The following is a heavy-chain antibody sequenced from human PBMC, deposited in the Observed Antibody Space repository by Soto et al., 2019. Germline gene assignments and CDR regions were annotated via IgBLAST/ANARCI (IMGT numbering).Heavy chain of an antibody. CDR2: IYSGGST. J-gene: IGHJ4*02. CDR1: AFTVSSNY. D-gene: IGHD2-8*01. CDR3: ARDIGLVDY. V-gene: IGHV3-66*01. Sequence: GGSLRLSCAASAFTVSSNYMSWVRPAPGKRLEWVTVIYSGGSTYYADSVKGRFILSRDNFKNTLYLQMISLIAEDTAVYYCARDIGLVDYWGQGTLVTVSS.